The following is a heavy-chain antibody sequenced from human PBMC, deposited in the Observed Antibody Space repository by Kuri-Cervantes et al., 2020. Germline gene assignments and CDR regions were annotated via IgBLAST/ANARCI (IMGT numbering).Heavy chain of an antibody. CDR1: GFTFSSYG. CDR2: ISYDGSNK. Sequence: GGSLRLSCAASGFTFSSYGMHWVRQAPGKGLEWVAAISYDGSNKYYADSVKGRFTISRDNSKNSLYLQMNSLRTEDTALYYCAKDIAARSDSTYSVDTAMNYYYGMDVWGQGTTVTVSS. CDR3: AKDIAARSDSTYSVDTAMNYYYGMDV. J-gene: IGHJ6*02. V-gene: IGHV3-30*18. D-gene: IGHD5-18*01.